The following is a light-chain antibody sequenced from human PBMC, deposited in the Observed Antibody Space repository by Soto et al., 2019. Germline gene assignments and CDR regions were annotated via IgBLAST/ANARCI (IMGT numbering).Light chain of an antibody. CDR3: GTWDSSLSAYV. CDR1: RSTLGRHS. CDR2: DNH. V-gene: IGLV1-51*01. Sequence: QSVLTQPPSVSAAPGQKVTISCSGSRSTLGRHSVSWYQQVPRTAPKLLIYDNHKRPSGIPDRFSGSKSGTSATLGITGLQTEDEADYYCGTWDSSLSAYVFGTGTKVTVL. J-gene: IGLJ1*01.